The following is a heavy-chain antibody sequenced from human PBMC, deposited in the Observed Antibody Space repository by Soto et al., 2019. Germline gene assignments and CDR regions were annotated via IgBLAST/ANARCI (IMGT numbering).Heavy chain of an antibody. CDR3: AKEPVGPDWYFDL. J-gene: IGHJ2*01. V-gene: IGHV3-23*01. CDR1: GFTFRSYD. CDR2: ISGSGIST. Sequence: DVQLLESGGGLVQPGGSLRLSCAASGFTFRSYDMSWVRQAPGKGLEWVSGISGSGISTHYADSVKGRFTVSRDNSKNTLYLQMNSLRAEDTAVYNCAKEPVGPDWYFDLWGRGTLVTVSS.